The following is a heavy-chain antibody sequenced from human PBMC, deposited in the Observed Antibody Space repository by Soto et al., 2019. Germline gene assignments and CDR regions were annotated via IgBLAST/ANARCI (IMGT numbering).Heavy chain of an antibody. D-gene: IGHD1-26*01. Sequence: EVQLVESGGGLVQPGGSMRLSCAASGITFSDHYIDWVRQAPGKGMEWVGRSRNKAKSYTIDYAGSVKGRLTISRDDSKNSLYLQMNSLKIEDTAVYYCIRPQYSGSSEERYWGQGTLVTVSS. CDR1: GITFSDHY. CDR2: SRNKAKSYTI. CDR3: IRPQYSGSSEERY. V-gene: IGHV3-72*01. J-gene: IGHJ4*02.